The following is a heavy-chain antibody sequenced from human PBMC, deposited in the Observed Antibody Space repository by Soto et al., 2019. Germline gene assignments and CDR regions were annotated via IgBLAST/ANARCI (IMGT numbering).Heavy chain of an antibody. CDR2: IYYSGST. CDR1: DGSISSGGYY. J-gene: IGHJ4*02. V-gene: IGHV4-31*03. D-gene: IGHD6-6*01. Sequence: PSETLSLTCTVSDGSISSGGYYWSWIRQHPGKGLEWIGYIYYSGSTYYNPSLKSRVTISVDTSKNQFSLKLSSVTAADTAVYYCAREYSSSLGIDYWGQGTLVTVSS. CDR3: AREYSSSLGIDY.